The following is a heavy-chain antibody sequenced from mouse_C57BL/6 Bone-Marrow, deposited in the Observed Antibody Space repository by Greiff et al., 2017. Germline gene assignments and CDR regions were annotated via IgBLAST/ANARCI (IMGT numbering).Heavy chain of an antibody. V-gene: IGHV3-6*01. CDR2: ISYDGSN. CDR3: ARAGYYSSSFDY. Sequence: EVQLKQSGPGLVKPSQSLSLTCSVTGYSITSGYYWNWIRQFPGNKLEWMGYISYDGSNNYNSSLKNRISITRDTSKNQFFLKLNSVTTEDTATXDYARAGYYSSSFDYWGQGTTLTVSS. J-gene: IGHJ2*01. D-gene: IGHD1-1*01. CDR1: GYSITSGYY.